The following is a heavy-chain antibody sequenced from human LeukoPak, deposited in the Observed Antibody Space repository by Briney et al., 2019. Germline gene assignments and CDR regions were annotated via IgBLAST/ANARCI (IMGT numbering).Heavy chain of an antibody. D-gene: IGHD3-22*01. J-gene: IGHJ4*02. Sequence: GGSLRLSCAASGFTLSSYAMSWVRQAPGKGLEWVSAISGSGGSTYYADSVKGRFTISRDNSKNTLYLQMNSLRAEDTAVYYCAKGSRWDYYDSSGYSYFDYWGQGTLVTVSS. V-gene: IGHV3-23*01. CDR3: AKGSRWDYYDSSGYSYFDY. CDR1: GFTLSSYA. CDR2: ISGSGGST.